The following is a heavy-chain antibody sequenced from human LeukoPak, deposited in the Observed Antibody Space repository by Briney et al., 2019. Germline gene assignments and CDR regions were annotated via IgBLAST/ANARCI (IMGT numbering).Heavy chain of an antibody. J-gene: IGHJ5*02. CDR1: GGSISSGGYS. Sequence: SQTLSLTCAVSGGSISSGGYSWSWIRQPPGKGLEWIGYIYYSGSTYYNPSLKSRVTISVDTSKNQFSPKLSSVTAADTAVYYCARAGGYCSSTSCYRLWFDPWGQGTLVTVSS. D-gene: IGHD2-2*02. CDR2: IYYSGST. V-gene: IGHV4-30-4*07. CDR3: ARAGGYCSSTSCYRLWFDP.